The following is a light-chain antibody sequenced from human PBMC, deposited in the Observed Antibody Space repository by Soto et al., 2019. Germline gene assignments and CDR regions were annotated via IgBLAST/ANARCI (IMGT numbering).Light chain of an antibody. Sequence: QAVVTQSPSASASLGASVKLTCTLRSGHSSYAIAWHQQQPEKGPRYLMKLNSDGSHSKGDGIPDRFSGSSSGAERYLTISSLQSEDEADYYCQTWGTGIWVFGGGTKLTVL. CDR3: QTWGTGIWV. CDR2: LNSDGSH. J-gene: IGLJ3*02. V-gene: IGLV4-69*01. CDR1: SGHSSYA.